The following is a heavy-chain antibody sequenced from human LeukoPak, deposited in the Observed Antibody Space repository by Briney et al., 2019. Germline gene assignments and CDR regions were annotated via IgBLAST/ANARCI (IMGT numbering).Heavy chain of an antibody. D-gene: IGHD6-13*01. CDR2: ISSSSSYI. V-gene: IGHV3-21*01. CDR3: ARAGTGYSSSYDYYYGMDV. CDR1: GFTFSSYS. J-gene: IGHJ6*02. Sequence: GGSLRLSCAASGFTFSSYSMNWVRQAPGKGLEWVSSISSSSSYIYYADSVKGRFTISRDNAKNSLYLQMNSLRAEDMAVYYCARAGTGYSSSYDYYYGMDVWGQGTTVTVSS.